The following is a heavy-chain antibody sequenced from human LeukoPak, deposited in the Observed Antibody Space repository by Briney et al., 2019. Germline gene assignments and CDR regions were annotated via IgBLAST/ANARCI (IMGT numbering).Heavy chain of an antibody. CDR2: IYHSGST. D-gene: IGHD6-6*01. CDR3: ARDISRIAAGGN. Sequence: SETLSLTCTVSGYSISSGYYWGWIRQPPGKGLEWIGSIYHSGSTYYNPSLKSRVTISVDTSKNQFSLKLSSVTAADTAVYYCARDISRIAAGGNWGQGTLVTVSS. J-gene: IGHJ4*02. CDR1: GYSISSGYY. V-gene: IGHV4-38-2*02.